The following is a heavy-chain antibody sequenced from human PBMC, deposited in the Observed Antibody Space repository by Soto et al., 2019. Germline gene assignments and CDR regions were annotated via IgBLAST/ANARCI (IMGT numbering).Heavy chain of an antibody. Sequence: SQTLSLTCAISGDSFSSKSAAWNWVRQSPSRGLEWLGRTYYRSKWYNDYAVSVKSRITINPDTSKNQFSLQLNSVTPEDTAVYYCARAAPRYCSGGSCYSGRDYWGQGTLVTVSS. D-gene: IGHD2-15*01. CDR3: ARAAPRYCSGGSCYSGRDY. V-gene: IGHV6-1*01. CDR1: GDSFSSKSAA. CDR2: TYYRSKWYN. J-gene: IGHJ4*02.